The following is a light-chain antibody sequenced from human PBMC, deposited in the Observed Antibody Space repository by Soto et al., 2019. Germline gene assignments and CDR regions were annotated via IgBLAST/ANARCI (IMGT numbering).Light chain of an antibody. Sequence: QAVLTQPPSVSGAPGQRVTISCTGSSSYIGAGYDVHWYQQLPGTAPKLLIYGNSNRPSGVPDRFSGSKSGTSASLAITGLQAEDEADYYCQSYDSSLSGPRVFGGGTKLTVL. CDR1: SSYIGAGYD. CDR3: QSYDSSLSGPRV. CDR2: GNS. J-gene: IGLJ2*01. V-gene: IGLV1-40*01.